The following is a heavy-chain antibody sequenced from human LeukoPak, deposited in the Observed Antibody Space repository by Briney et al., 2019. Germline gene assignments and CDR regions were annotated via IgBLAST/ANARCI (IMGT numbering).Heavy chain of an antibody. D-gene: IGHD4-23*01. CDR3: ARMTTVAPDAFDI. CDR2: INPNSGGT. V-gene: IGHV1-2*02. J-gene: IGHJ3*02. Sequence: ASVKVSCKASGYTFTGYYMHWVRQAPGQGLEWMGWINPNSGGTNYAQKFQGRVTMTRDTSISTAYMELGRLRSDDTAVYYCARMTTVAPDAFDIWGQGTMVTVSS. CDR1: GYTFTGYY.